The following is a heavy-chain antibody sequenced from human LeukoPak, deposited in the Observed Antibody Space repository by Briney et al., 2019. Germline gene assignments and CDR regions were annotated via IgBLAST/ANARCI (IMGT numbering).Heavy chain of an antibody. CDR3: AGETDAFDY. CDR2: LNPSDGDT. J-gene: IGHJ4*02. V-gene: IGHV1-46*03. Sequence: ASVKVSCKASGHTFTSNVVHWVRQAPGQGLEWMAVLNPSDGDTTYAQKFQGRITMTRDTSTGTVYMELSSLRSEDTAVYYCAGETDAFDYWGQGTLVTVSS. CDR1: GHTFTSNV.